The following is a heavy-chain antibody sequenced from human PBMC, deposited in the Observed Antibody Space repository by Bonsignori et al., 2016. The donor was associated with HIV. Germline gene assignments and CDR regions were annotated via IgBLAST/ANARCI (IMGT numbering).Heavy chain of an antibody. CDR3: ASGGGTFLLELHY. V-gene: IGHV3-48*01. CDR2: ISDSGSTT. Sequence: EVQLVESGGGLVQPGGSLRLSCAASGFTFSTYSMNWVRQAPGKGLEWVSYISDSGSTTYYADSVKGRFTISRDNAKKSLFLQMNSLRAEDTAVFFCASGGGTFLLELHYWGQGTLVTV. CDR1: GFTFSTYS. D-gene: IGHD1-7*01. J-gene: IGHJ4*02.